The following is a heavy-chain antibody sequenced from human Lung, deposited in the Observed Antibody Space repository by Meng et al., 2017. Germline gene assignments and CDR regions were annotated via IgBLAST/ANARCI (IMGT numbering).Heavy chain of an antibody. CDR3: ARSVEWELYAFDI. CDR1: GFTFSSYS. Sequence: GGSLKISCAASGFTFSSYSMNWVRQAPGKGLEWVSSISSSSSYIYYADSVKGRFTISRDNAKNSLYLQMNSLRAEDTAVYYCARSVEWELYAFDIWGQGTMVTVSS. CDR2: ISSSSSYI. D-gene: IGHD1-26*01. V-gene: IGHV3-21*01. J-gene: IGHJ3*02.